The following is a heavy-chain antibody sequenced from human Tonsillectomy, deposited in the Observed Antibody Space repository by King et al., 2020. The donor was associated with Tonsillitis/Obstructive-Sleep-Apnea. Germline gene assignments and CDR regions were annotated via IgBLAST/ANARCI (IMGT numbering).Heavy chain of an antibody. CDR2: INTNTGNP. J-gene: IGHJ4*02. CDR3: ARDFHSPLNNHDYSNYGGYY. D-gene: IGHD4-11*01. V-gene: IGHV7-4-1*02. Sequence: VQLVESGSELKKPGASVKVSCKASGYTFTSYAMNWVRQAPGQGLEWMGWINTNTGNPTYAQGFTGRFVFSLETSVSTAYLLISSLKAEDTAVYYCARDFHSPLNNHDYSNYGGYYWGQGTLVTVSS. CDR1: GYTFTSYA.